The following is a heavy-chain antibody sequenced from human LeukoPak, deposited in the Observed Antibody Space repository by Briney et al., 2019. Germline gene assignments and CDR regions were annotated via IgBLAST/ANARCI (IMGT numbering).Heavy chain of an antibody. J-gene: IGHJ4*02. CDR1: GYTFTGYY. CDR3: ATPIAVAPFDY. Sequence: GASVKVSCKASGYTFTGYYMHWVRQAPAQGLEWMGRINPNSGGTNYAQKFQGRVTMTRDTSISTAYMELSRLRSDDTAVYYCATPIAVAPFDYWGQGTLVTVSS. V-gene: IGHV1-2*06. D-gene: IGHD6-19*01. CDR2: INPNSGGT.